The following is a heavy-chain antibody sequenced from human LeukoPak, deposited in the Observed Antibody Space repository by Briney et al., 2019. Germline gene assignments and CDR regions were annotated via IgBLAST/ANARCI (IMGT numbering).Heavy chain of an antibody. V-gene: IGHV1-8*01. CDR2: MNPNSGNT. J-gene: IGHJ4*02. CDR3: ARTQGYCTNGVRSYYFDY. CDR1: GYTFTSYD. D-gene: IGHD2-8*01. Sequence: GAPVKVSCKASGYTFTSYDINWVRQATGQGLEWMGWMNPNSGNTGYAQKFQGRVTMTRNTSISTAYMELSSLRSEDTAVYYCARTQGYCTNGVRSYYFDYWGQGTLVTVSS.